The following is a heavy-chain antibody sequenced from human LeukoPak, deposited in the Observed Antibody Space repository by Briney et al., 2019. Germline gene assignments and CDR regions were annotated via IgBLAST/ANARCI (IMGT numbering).Heavy chain of an antibody. CDR2: IYSSGST. Sequence: SETLSLTCSVSGVSISSGSNYWGWIRQPPGKTLEWVGSIYSSGSTYYNPSLKSRVIILIDTAKNHFSLNLSSVTAADTAVYYCARSDGYGLVGIWGQGTMVTVSS. D-gene: IGHD3-10*01. CDR3: ARSDGYGLVGI. J-gene: IGHJ3*02. CDR1: GVSISSGSNY. V-gene: IGHV4-39*07.